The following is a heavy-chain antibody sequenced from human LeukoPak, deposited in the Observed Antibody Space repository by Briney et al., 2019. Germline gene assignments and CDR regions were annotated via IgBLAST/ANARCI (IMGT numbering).Heavy chain of an antibody. V-gene: IGHV3-23*01. CDR1: GFTFNTYA. Sequence: GGSLRLSCAASGFTFNTYAMSWVRQAPGKGLEWVSAISGSGGSTYYADSVKGRFTISRDNAKNSLYLQMNSLRAEDTAVYYCASPAMVRGVGMVFDYWGQGTLVTVSS. D-gene: IGHD3-10*01. CDR3: ASPAMVRGVGMVFDY. J-gene: IGHJ4*02. CDR2: ISGSGGST.